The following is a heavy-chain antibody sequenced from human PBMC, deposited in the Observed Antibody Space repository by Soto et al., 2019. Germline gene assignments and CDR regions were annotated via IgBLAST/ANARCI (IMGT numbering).Heavy chain of an antibody. J-gene: IGHJ5*02. V-gene: IGHV4-4*07. CDR2: IYTNGST. D-gene: IGHD1-26*01. Sequence: PSQTLSLTCTYSRGSIISYYWSWILLPAGKGLEWIERIYTNGSTNYNPSLKSRVTMSVDTSKNQFSLKLSSVTAADPAVYYCARYRLLHWFGPWVQGTLVTVSS. CDR3: ARYRLLHWFGP. CDR1: RGSIISYY.